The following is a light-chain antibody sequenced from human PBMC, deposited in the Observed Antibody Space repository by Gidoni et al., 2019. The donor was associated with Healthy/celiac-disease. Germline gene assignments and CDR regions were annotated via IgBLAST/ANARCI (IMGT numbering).Light chain of an antibody. V-gene: IGLV1-44*01. Sequence: QSVLTQPPSASGTPGQGVTISCSGSSSNIRSNTVNWYQQLQGTAPKLLIYSNNQRPSGVPDRFSGSKSGTSASLAISGLQSEDEADYYCAAWDDSLNGWVFGGGTKLTVL. CDR1: SSNIRSNT. J-gene: IGLJ3*02. CDR2: SNN. CDR3: AAWDDSLNGWV.